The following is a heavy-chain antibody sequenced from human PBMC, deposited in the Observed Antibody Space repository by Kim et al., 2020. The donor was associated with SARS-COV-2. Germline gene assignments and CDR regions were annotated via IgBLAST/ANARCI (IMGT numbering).Heavy chain of an antibody. CDR3: ARPSYCSGGSCYSYYYYGMDV. V-gene: IGHV1-2*02. Sequence: ASVKVACKASGYTFTGYYIHWVRQAPGQGLEWMGWINPNSGGTNYAQKFQGRVTMTRDTSISTAYMELSRLRSDDTAVYYCARPSYCSGGSCYSYYYYGMDVWGRVTAVTVSS. J-gene: IGHJ6*02. D-gene: IGHD2-15*01. CDR1: GYTFTGYY. CDR2: INPNSGGT.